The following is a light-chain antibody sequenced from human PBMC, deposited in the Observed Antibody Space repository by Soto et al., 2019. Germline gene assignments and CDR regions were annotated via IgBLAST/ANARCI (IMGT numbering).Light chain of an antibody. J-gene: IGLJ2*01. V-gene: IGLV1-44*01. CDR2: GNN. CDR3: AAWDGSLNNVL. CDR1: VSSIGTNT. Sequence: QSVLTQPPSASGTPGQRVTISCSGSVSSIGTNTVNWYRQLPGTAPKLLIYGNNQRPSGVPDRFSGSKSGTSASLGISGLQSEEEADYYCAAWDGSLNNVLFGGGTKVTVL.